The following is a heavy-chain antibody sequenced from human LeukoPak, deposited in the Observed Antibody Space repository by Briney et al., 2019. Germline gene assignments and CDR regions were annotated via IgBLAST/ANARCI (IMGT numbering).Heavy chain of an antibody. CDR3: AKSHIAWQLADWFDP. CDR1: GFTFSSYG. J-gene: IGHJ5*02. V-gene: IGHV3-30*02. CDR2: IRYDGSNK. D-gene: IGHD6-13*01. Sequence: PGGSLRLSCAASGFTFSSYGMHWVRQAPGKGLEWVAFIRYDGSNKYYADSVKGRFTISRDNSKNTLYLQMNSLRAEDTAVYYCAKSHIAWQLADWFDPWGREPWSPSPQ.